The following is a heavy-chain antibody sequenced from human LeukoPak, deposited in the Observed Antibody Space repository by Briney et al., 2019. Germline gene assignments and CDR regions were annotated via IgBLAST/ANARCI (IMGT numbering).Heavy chain of an antibody. J-gene: IGHJ4*02. Sequence: ASVKVSCTASGYTFTSYYMHWVRQAPGQGLEWMGLINPSGGSTSYAQKFQGRVTMTRDTSTSTVYMELSSLRSEDTAVYYCARVEYDSSGYYYFDYWGQGTLVTVSS. V-gene: IGHV1-46*01. CDR1: GYTFTSYY. CDR3: ARVEYDSSGYYYFDY. CDR2: INPSGGST. D-gene: IGHD3-22*01.